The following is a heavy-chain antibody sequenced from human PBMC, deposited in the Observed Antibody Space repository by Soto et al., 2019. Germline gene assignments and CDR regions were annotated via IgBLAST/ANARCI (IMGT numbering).Heavy chain of an antibody. CDR2: ISYDGSNK. D-gene: IGHD3-22*01. V-gene: IGHV3-30*18. CDR1: GITLSNYG. CDR3: AKEPLSGYYYGGVFDY. Sequence: QVQLVESGGGVVQPGRSLRLSCAASGITLSNYGMHWVRQAPGKGLEWVAAISYDGSNKYYADSVKGRFTISRDNSKNTLYMQMNRLRAEDTAVYYCAKEPLSGYYYGGVFDYWGQGTLVTVSS. J-gene: IGHJ4*02.